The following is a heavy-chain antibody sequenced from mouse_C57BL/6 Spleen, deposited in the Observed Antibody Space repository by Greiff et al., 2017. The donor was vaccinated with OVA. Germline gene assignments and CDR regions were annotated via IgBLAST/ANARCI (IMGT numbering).Heavy chain of an antibody. V-gene: IGHV1-26*01. Sequence: EVQLQQSGPELVKPGASVKISCKASGYTFTDYYMNWVKQSHGKSLEWIGDINPNNGGTSYNQKFKGKATLTVDKSSSTAYMELRSLTSEDSAVYYCAKTDLYYAMDYWGQGTSVTVSS. CDR3: AKTDLYYAMDY. CDR1: GYTFTDYY. J-gene: IGHJ4*01. CDR2: INPNNGGT.